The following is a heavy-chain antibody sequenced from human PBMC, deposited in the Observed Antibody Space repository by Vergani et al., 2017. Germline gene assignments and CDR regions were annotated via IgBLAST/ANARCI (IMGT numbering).Heavy chain of an antibody. CDR2: ISGSGGST. CDR1: GFTFSSYA. J-gene: IGHJ6*03. D-gene: IGHD3-3*01. Sequence: EVQLLESGGGLVQPGGSLRLSCAASGFTFSSYAMSWVRQAPGKGLEWVSAISGSGGSTYYADSVKGRFTISRDNSKNTLYLQMNSLRAEDTAVYYCAGDSNDFWSGYHTDYYYYYMDVWGKGTTVTVSS. V-gene: IGHV3-23*01. CDR3: AGDSNDFWSGYHTDYYYYYMDV.